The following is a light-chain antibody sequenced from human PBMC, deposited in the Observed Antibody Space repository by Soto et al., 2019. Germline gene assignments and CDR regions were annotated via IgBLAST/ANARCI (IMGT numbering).Light chain of an antibody. CDR3: QQYGISPGFT. Sequence: VLTQSPGTLSLSPGERATLSCRASQRINNNFLAWYQQKPGQTPRLLIYGASSRATGIPDRFTGSGSGTDFTLTITRLEPADFAVYYCQQYGISPGFTLGPGTKVDIK. J-gene: IGKJ3*01. CDR1: QRINNNF. V-gene: IGKV3-20*01. CDR2: GAS.